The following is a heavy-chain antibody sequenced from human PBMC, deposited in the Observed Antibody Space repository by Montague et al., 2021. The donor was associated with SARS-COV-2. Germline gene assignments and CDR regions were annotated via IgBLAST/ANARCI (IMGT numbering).Heavy chain of an antibody. CDR1: GGSFSGYY. Sequence: SETLSLTCAGDGGSFSGYYWSWIRKPPGKGLEWIGEINRSGSTNYNPSLKSRVTISVDTSKNQFSLKLSSVTAADTAVYYCARGSGCSGGSCYSEWDPYYYYGMNVWGQGTTVTVSS. CDR2: INRSGST. J-gene: IGHJ6*02. V-gene: IGHV4-34*01. D-gene: IGHD2-15*01. CDR3: ARGSGCSGGSCYSEWDPYYYYGMNV.